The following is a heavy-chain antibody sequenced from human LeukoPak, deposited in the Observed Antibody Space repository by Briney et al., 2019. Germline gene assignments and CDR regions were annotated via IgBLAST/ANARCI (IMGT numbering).Heavy chain of an antibody. CDR2: IYYSGST. Sequence: SETLSLTCTVSGGSISSYHWSWIRQPPGKGLEWIGYIYYSGSTNYDPSLKSRVTISVDTSKNQFSLKLSSVTAADTAVYYCARDTTGDGDAFDIWGQGTMVTVSS. V-gene: IGHV4-59*01. D-gene: IGHD1-1*01. CDR3: ARDTTGDGDAFDI. CDR1: GGSISSYH. J-gene: IGHJ3*02.